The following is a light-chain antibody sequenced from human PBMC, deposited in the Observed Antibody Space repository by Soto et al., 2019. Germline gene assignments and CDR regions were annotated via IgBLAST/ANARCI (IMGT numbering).Light chain of an antibody. CDR1: QDIDTW. CDR3: QQGSSLPWT. V-gene: IGKV1-12*01. Sequence: DIQMTQSPSSVSASVGDRVTITCRASQDIDTWLAWYQQKPGKAPKFLIYAASNLQSGVPSRFSGSGSGTDFTFTISSLQPEDFATYYCQQGSSLPWTFGHGTKVDIK. J-gene: IGKJ1*01. CDR2: AAS.